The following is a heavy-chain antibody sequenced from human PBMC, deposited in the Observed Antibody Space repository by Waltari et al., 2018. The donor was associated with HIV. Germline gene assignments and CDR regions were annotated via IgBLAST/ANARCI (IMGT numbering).Heavy chain of an antibody. Sequence: QVRLQQSGPGVMKTSQTLSLTCDVSRDSPSSQTAAWTWVRWSPSRGLEWLGKTFYRSEWRFDYATPLKGRLSISVDIPKNQFSLHLTSLTTEDTATYYCVRDSFGFDIWGQGT. CDR2: TFYRSEWRF. V-gene: IGHV6-1*01. J-gene: IGHJ4*03. CDR3: VRDSFGFDI. D-gene: IGHD3-10*01. CDR1: RDSPSSQTAA.